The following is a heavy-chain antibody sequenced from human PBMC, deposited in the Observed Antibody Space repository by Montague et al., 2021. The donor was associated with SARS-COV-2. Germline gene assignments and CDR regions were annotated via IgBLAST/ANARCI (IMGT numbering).Heavy chain of an antibody. CDR1: GVSISSGSYY. D-gene: IGHD3-10*01. CDR3: ARDRFSGRGLRFDP. Sequence: TLSLTCSVSGVSISSGSYYWSWIRQHPGKGLEWIGFIYYSGATYYNPSLKSRAAISVDTSKNQFSLKLTSVTAADTAVYYCARDRFSGRGLRFDPWGQGILVTVSS. J-gene: IGHJ5*02. V-gene: IGHV4-31*03. CDR2: IYYSGAT.